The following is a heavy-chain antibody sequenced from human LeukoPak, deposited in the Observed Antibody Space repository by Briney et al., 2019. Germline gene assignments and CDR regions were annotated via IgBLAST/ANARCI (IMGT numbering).Heavy chain of an antibody. D-gene: IGHD6-19*01. Sequence: ASVKVSCKASGYTFTSYGISWVRQAPGQGLEWMGWISAYNGNTNYAQKLQGRVTMTTDTSTSTAYMELRSLRSDDTAVYYCARVSYSRGWYPAVDYYYYYYMDVWGKGTTVTVSS. V-gene: IGHV1-18*01. J-gene: IGHJ6*03. CDR1: GYTFTSYG. CDR3: ARVSYSRGWYPAVDYYYYYYMDV. CDR2: ISAYNGNT.